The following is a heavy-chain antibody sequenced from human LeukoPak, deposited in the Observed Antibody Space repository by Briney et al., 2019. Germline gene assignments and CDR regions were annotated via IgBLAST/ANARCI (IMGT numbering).Heavy chain of an antibody. CDR2: ISGSGGTT. J-gene: IGHJ4*02. CDR1: GFTFSSYG. D-gene: IGHD1-1*01. CDR3: MRDWVDYWNDY. V-gene: IGHV3-23*01. Sequence: GGSLRLSCAASGFTFSSYGMSWVRQAPGKGLEWVSAISGSGGTTYYADSVKGRFTISRDNSKNTLYLQMNSLRAEDTAVYYCMRDWVDYWNDYWGQGTLVTVSS.